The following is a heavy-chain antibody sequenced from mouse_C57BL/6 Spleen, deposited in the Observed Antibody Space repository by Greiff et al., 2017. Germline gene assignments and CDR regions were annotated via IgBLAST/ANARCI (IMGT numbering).Heavy chain of an antibody. V-gene: IGHV1-4*01. CDR1: GYTFTSYT. CDR2: INPSSGYT. CDR3: ARLITTVVATLDIDY. J-gene: IGHJ2*01. D-gene: IGHD1-1*01. Sequence: QVQLQQSGAELARPGASVKMSCKASGYTFTSYTMHWVKQRPGQGLEWIGYINPSSGYTKYNQKFKDKATLAADKSSSTAYMQLSSLTSEDSAVYYCARLITTVVATLDIDYWGQGTTLTVSS.